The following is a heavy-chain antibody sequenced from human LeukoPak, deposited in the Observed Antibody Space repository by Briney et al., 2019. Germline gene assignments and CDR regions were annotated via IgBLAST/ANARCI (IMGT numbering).Heavy chain of an antibody. CDR3: ARGITGTAIDI. V-gene: IGHV1-69*02. Sequence: SVKLSCKASGGTFSTYTISWVRQAHGQGIEWMGRIIPILGMTNYAQNFQGRVTITADKSTSTDYMELSSLRSEDTAVYYCARGITGTAIDIWGQGTMVTVS. CDR2: IIPILGMT. D-gene: IGHD1-20*01. J-gene: IGHJ3*02. CDR1: GGTFSTYT.